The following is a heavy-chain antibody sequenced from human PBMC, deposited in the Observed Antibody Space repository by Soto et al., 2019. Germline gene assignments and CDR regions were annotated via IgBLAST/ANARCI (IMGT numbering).Heavy chain of an antibody. CDR2: ISSSGSTI. V-gene: IGHV3-11*01. CDR3: ARGIAARQYYYYYMDV. Sequence: GGSLRLSCAASGFTFSDYYMSWIRQAPGKGLEWVSYISSSGSTIYYADSVKGRFTISRDNAKNSLYLQMNSLRAEDTAVYYCARGIAARQYYYYYMDVWGKGTTVTVSS. D-gene: IGHD6-6*01. CDR1: GFTFSDYY. J-gene: IGHJ6*03.